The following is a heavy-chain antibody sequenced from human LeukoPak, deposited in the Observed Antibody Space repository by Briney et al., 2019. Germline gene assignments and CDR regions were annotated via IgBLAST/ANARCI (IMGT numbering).Heavy chain of an antibody. CDR3: AREDSGSYYNYYYFYMDV. D-gene: IGHD3-10*01. V-gene: IGHV4-4*07. CDR2: IYPSGNT. CDR1: AGSFSSYF. Sequence: SETLSLTCSISAGSFSSYFWSWVRQPAGKGLEWIGRIYPSGNTNYNPSLKSRVTLSVDTSKTQFSLRLSSVTAADTAVYYCAREDSGSYYNYYYFYMDVWGKGTTVTISS. J-gene: IGHJ6*03.